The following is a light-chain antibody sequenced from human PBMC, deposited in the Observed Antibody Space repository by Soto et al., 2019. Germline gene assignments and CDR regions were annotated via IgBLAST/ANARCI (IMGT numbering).Light chain of an antibody. J-gene: IGLJ2*01. CDR1: SSDVGSYNI. CDR2: EGS. Sequence: QSALTQRASVSGSPGQSITISCTGTSSDVGSYNIVSWYQQHPGKAPKLIIYEGSKRPSGISNRFSGSKSGNTASLTISGLQAEDEADYYGCSNELSDTFYVVFGGGTKLTVL. V-gene: IGLV2-23*03. CDR3: CSNELSDTFYVV.